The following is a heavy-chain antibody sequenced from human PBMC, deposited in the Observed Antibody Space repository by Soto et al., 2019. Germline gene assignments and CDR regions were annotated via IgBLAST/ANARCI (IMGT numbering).Heavy chain of an antibody. J-gene: IGHJ4*02. CDR1: GYSFSNYW. CDR2: IYPGDSDT. Sequence: PGESLKISCKGSGYSFSNYWVGWVRQMPGKGLEWMGIIYPGDSDTRYSPSFQGRVTISADKSISTATLQWSSLKASDTGIYYCARQIYDSDTGPNFQYYFDSWGQGTPVTVSS. D-gene: IGHD3-22*01. V-gene: IGHV5-51*01. CDR3: ARQIYDSDTGPNFQYYFDS.